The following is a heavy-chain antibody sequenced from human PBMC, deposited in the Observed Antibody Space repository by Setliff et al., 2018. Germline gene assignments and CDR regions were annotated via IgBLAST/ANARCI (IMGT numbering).Heavy chain of an antibody. CDR1: GGYIGGTSYY. CDR3: ARVGVTSGWAY. J-gene: IGHJ4*02. Sequence: LSLTCIVSGGYIGGTSYYWGWIRQPPGKGLEWIGSIHFRGTTYYNPSLNSQVTISVDTSKNQFSLNLNSVTAADTAVYYCARVGVTSGWAYWGLGTLVTVSP. V-gene: IGHV4-39*01. CDR2: IHFRGTT. D-gene: IGHD6-19*01.